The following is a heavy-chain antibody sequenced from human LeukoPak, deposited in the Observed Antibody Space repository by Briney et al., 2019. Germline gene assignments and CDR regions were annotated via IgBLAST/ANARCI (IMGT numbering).Heavy chain of an antibody. CDR2: ITGDGSDT. D-gene: IGHD3-10*01. V-gene: IGHV3-74*01. CDR3: AREQYYYGSGTHLDY. CDR1: GFTFSNYW. J-gene: IGHJ4*02. Sequence: GGSLRLSCTTSGFTFSNYWMHWVRQAPGKGLVWVSRITGDGSDTIYADSVKGRFTISRDNAKNTLYLQMNSLRAEDTAVYYCAREQYYYGSGTHLDYWGQGTLVTVSS.